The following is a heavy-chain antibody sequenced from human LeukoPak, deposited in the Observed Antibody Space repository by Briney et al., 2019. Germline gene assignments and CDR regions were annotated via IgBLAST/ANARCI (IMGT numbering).Heavy chain of an antibody. D-gene: IGHD2-21*02. CDR3: ARIPYCGGDCSSVDI. Sequence: KTSETLSLTCTVSGGSISSYYWSWIRQPPGKGLEWIGYIYYSGSTNYNPSLKSRVTISVDTSKNQFPLKLSSVTAADTAVYYCARIPYCGGDCSSVDIWGQGTMVTVSS. J-gene: IGHJ3*02. CDR1: GGSISSYY. CDR2: IYYSGST. V-gene: IGHV4-59*01.